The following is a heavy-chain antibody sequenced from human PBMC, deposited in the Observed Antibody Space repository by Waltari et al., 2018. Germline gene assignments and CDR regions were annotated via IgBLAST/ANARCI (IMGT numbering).Heavy chain of an antibody. D-gene: IGHD3-22*01. J-gene: IGHJ4*02. CDR1: GGSISSYS. CDR3: ARDRGSSGYYLGGYFDY. V-gene: IGHV4-4*07. Sequence: VQLQESGPGLVKPSETLSLACTVPGGSISSYSWRWIRQPAGKGLEWNGRMCTSGSTNDNPSIKNRDTMSGDTTKNEFSLKLSAVTAADRAGYYGARDRGSSGYYLGGYFDYWGQGTLVTVSA. CDR2: MCTSGST.